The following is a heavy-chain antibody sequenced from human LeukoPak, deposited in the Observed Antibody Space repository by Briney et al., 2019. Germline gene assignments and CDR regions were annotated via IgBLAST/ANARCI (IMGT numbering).Heavy chain of an antibody. V-gene: IGHV1-69*04. J-gene: IGHJ4*02. D-gene: IGHD6-19*01. Sequence: GSSVKVSCKASGGTFSSYAISWVRQAPGQGLGWMGRIIPILGIANYAQKFQGRVTITADKSTSTAYMELSSLRSEDTAVYYCARDPISYSSGWYGEDGYWGQGTLVTVSS. CDR2: IIPILGIA. CDR1: GGTFSSYA. CDR3: ARDPISYSSGWYGEDGY.